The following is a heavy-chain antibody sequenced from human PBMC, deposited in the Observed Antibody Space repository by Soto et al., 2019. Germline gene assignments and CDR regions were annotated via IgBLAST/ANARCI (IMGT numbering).Heavy chain of an antibody. Sequence: QVKLVESGGGVVQPGRSLRLSCAASGFTFSSYGMHWVRQAPGKGLEWVTLIWYDGSNKYYSDSVKGRFTISRDNSKNTLYLQMNSLRADDTAVYYCARAALYSSGWYKDSWGQGTLVTVSS. CDR2: IWYDGSNK. J-gene: IGHJ4*02. D-gene: IGHD6-19*01. CDR3: ARAALYSSGWYKDS. V-gene: IGHV3-33*01. CDR1: GFTFSSYG.